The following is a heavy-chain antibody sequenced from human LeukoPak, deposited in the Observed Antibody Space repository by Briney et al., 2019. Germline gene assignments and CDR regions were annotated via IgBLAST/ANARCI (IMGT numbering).Heavy chain of an antibody. D-gene: IGHD5-18*01. CDR2: INAYNGNT. Sequence: ASVKVSCKASGYTFTSYGISWVRQAPGQGLEWMGWINAYNGNTNYAQKLQGRVTMTTDTSTSTAYMELRSLRSDDTAVYYCARVVLGSAMVNWFDPWGQGTLVTVSS. J-gene: IGHJ5*02. V-gene: IGHV1-18*01. CDR3: ARVVLGSAMVNWFDP. CDR1: GYTFTSYG.